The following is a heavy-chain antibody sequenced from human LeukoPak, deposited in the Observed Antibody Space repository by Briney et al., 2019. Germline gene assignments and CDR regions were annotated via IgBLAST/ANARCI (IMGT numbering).Heavy chain of an antibody. D-gene: IGHD6-19*01. CDR3: ARVTIAVAGTSPNY. Sequence: GGSLRLSCAASGFTFSDYYMTWIRQAPGKGLETVAYISGSGSVIVYADSVKGRFTISRDNPQNSLYLQMNSLRDEDTAVYYCARVTIAVAGTSPNYWGQGTLVSVSS. CDR2: ISGSGSVI. V-gene: IGHV3-11*01. J-gene: IGHJ4*02. CDR1: GFTFSDYY.